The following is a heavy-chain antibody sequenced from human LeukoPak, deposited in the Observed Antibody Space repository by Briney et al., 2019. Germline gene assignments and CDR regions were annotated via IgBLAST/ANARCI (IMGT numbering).Heavy chain of an antibody. CDR2: IVVGSGNT. D-gene: IGHD2-15*01. J-gene: IGHJ3*02. CDR1: GFTFTSSA. Sequence: SVKVSCKASGFTFTSSAVQWVRQARGQRLEWIGWIVVGSGNTNYAQKFQERVTITRDMSTSTAYMELSSLRSEDTAVYYCAAECSGGSCYSDAFDIWGQGTMVTVSS. CDR3: AAECSGGSCYSDAFDI. V-gene: IGHV1-58*01.